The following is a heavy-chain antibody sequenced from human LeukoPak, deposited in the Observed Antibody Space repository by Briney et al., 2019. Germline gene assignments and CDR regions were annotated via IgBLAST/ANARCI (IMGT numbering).Heavy chain of an antibody. Sequence: SETLSLTCTVSGGSISSYYWSWIRQPPGKGLEWIGYIYHRGSTYYNPSLKSRVIISVDASKNQFSLKMNSVTAADTAVYYCGRGGTTGGSSVWYDPWGQGTLVTVSS. D-gene: IGHD3-16*01. J-gene: IGHJ5*02. CDR3: GRGGTTGGSSVWYDP. V-gene: IGHV4-59*01. CDR1: GGSISSYY. CDR2: IYHRGST.